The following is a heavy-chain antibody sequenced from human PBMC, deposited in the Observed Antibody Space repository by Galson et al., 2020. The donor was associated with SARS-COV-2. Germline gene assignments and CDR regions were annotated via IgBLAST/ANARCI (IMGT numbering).Heavy chain of an antibody. V-gene: IGHV5-10-1*01. Sequence: HGESLKISCKGSGYSFTSYWISWVRQMPGKGLEWMGRIDHSDSYTNYSPSFQGHVTISADKSISPSYLQWSSLKASDTAMYYCARFNYPVAAIDYWGQGTLVTVSS. CDR3: ARFNYPVAAIDY. CDR1: GYSFTSYW. CDR2: IDHSDSYT. D-gene: IGHD6-19*01. J-gene: IGHJ4*02.